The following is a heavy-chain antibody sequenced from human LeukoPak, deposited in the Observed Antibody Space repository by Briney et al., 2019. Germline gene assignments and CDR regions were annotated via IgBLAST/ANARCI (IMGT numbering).Heavy chain of an antibody. V-gene: IGHV4-59*01. J-gene: IGHJ3*02. CDR1: GGSISSYY. CDR2: IYYSGST. CDR3: ARVLDYGDYHDDAFDI. Sequence: PSETLSLTCTVSGGSISSYYWSWIRQPPGKGLEWIGYIYYSGSTNYNPSLKSRVTISVDTSKNQFSLKLSSVTAADTAVYYCARVLDYGDYHDDAFDIWGQGTMVTVSS. D-gene: IGHD4-17*01.